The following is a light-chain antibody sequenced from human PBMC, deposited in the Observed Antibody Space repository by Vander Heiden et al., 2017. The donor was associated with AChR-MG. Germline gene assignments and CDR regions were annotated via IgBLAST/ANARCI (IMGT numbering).Light chain of an antibody. CDR1: NIESKS. V-gene: IGLV3-21*02. CDR2: DDS. CDR3: QVLDGRTDHYV. J-gene: IGLJ1*01. Sequence: SYVLTQPPSVSVAPGQTATITCGGNNIESKSVHWYQQKPGQAPVLVVYDDSARPSGIPDRFSGSNSGNTAPLTISRVEAGDEADYYCQVLDGRTDHYVFGPGTKVTVL.